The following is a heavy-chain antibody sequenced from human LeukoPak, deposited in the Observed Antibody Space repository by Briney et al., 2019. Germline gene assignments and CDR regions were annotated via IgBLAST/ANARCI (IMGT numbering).Heavy chain of an antibody. V-gene: IGHV3-23*01. CDR3: AKDQVWIVVGSFDY. Sequence: PGGSLRLSCAASGFTFSSYAMSWVRQAPGKGLEWVSGISGSGGSTYYADSVKGRFTISRDNSKNTLYLQMTSRRAEDTAVYYCAKDQVWIVVGSFDYWGQGTLVTVSS. CDR1: GFTFSSYA. J-gene: IGHJ4*02. CDR2: ISGSGGST. D-gene: IGHD3-22*01.